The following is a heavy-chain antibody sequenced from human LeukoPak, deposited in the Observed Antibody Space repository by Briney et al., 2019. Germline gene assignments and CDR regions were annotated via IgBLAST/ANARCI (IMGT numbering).Heavy chain of an antibody. J-gene: IGHJ4*02. CDR1: GFTFSSYW. V-gene: IGHV3-7*01. CDR3: AKDRGDYFDY. CDR2: IKQDGNEK. Sequence: GGSLRLSCAASGFTFSSYWMNWVRQAPGKGLEWVANIKQDGNEKCYVDSVKGRFTISRDNSKNTLYLQMNSLRAEDTAVYYCAKDRGDYFDYWGQGTLVTVSS.